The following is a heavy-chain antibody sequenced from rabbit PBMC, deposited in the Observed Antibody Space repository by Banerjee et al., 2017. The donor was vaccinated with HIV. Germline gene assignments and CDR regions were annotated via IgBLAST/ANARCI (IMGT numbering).Heavy chain of an antibody. Sequence: QSLEESGGDLVKPGASLTLTCTASGFDFSSSYYMCWVRQAPGKGLEWIVSIETVSGTTHNATWVNGRFTISSHNAQNTLFLQLNSLTAADTATYFCARGTYGRDFDLWGPGTLVTVS. CDR2: IETVSGTT. V-gene: IGHV1S40*01. CDR3: ARGTYGRDFDL. CDR1: GFDFSSSYY. J-gene: IGHJ4*01. D-gene: IGHD6-1*01.